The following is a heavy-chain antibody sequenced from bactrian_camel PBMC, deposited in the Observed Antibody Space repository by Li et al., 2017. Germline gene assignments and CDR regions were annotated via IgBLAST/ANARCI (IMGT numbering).Heavy chain of an antibody. CDR1: GYTFSRCC. CDR2: IYTGDGST. CDR3: EADPAPCTGSLIMEWEYNY. V-gene: IGHV3S31*01. J-gene: IGHJ4*01. Sequence: EVQLVESGGGSVQAGGSLRLSCAASGYTFSRCCVGWFRQAPGTEREGISTIYTGDGSTYYADSVKGRFTISQDNANHTLYLQMNSLKPEDTAMYYCEADPAPCTGSLIMEWEYNYMGQGTQVTVS. D-gene: IGHD8*01.